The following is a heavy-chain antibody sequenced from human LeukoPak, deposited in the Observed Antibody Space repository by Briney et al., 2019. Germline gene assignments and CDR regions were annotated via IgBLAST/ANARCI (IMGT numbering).Heavy chain of an antibody. CDR1: GFTFSSYN. D-gene: IGHD3-16*02. CDR3: ARDLMGYNYYYMDV. V-gene: IGHV3-21*01. Sequence: GGSLRLSCAGSGFTFSSYNMNRVRQAPGKGLEWVSSISSSTSYIYYADSVKGRFTISRDNARNSLFLQMNSLRAEDTAVYYCARDLMGYNYYYMDVWGKGTTVTVSS. CDR2: ISSSTSYI. J-gene: IGHJ6*03.